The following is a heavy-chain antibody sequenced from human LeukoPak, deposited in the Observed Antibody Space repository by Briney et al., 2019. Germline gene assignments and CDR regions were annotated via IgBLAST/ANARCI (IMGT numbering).Heavy chain of an antibody. CDR2: IRYDGSNK. CDR3: AKGYSYRESGWYDQYFQH. D-gene: IGHD6-19*01. CDR1: GFTFSSYG. V-gene: IGHV3-30*02. J-gene: IGHJ1*01. Sequence: GGSLRLSCAAPGFTFSSYGMHWVRQAPGKGLEWVAFIRYDGSNKYYADSVKGRFTISRDNSKNTLYLQMNSLRAEDTAVYYCAKGYSYRESGWYDQYFQHWGQGTLVTVSS.